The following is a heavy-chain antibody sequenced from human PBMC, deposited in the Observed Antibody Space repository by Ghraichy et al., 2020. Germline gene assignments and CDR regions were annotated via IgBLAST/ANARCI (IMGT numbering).Heavy chain of an antibody. Sequence: SETLSLTCTVSGGSISSFYWSWIRQPAGKGLEWLGRIYTSGSTSYNPSLKSRVTMSVDTSKNQFSLRLSSVTAADTAVYYRARTYCGDDCYPPSYYYYGMDVWGQGTTVTVSS. V-gene: IGHV4-4*07. J-gene: IGHJ6*02. D-gene: IGHD2-21*02. CDR2: IYTSGST. CDR1: GGSISSFY. CDR3: ARTYCGDDCYPPSYYYYGMDV.